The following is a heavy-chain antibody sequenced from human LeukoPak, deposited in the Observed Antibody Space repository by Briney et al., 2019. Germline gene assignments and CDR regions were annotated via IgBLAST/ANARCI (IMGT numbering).Heavy chain of an antibody. V-gene: IGHV4-59*08. CDR1: GGSISSYY. D-gene: IGHD6-19*01. J-gene: IGHJ6*02. CDR2: IYYSGST. CDR3: ARLAVAGPYYYYGMDV. Sequence: SETLSLTCTVSGGSISSYYWSWIRQPPGKGLEWIGYIYYSGSTNYNPSLKSRVTISVDTSENQFSLKLSSVTAADTAVYYCARLAVAGPYYYYGMDVWGQGTTVTVSS.